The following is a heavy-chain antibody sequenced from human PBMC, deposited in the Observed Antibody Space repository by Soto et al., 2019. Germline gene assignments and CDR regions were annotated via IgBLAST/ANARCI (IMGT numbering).Heavy chain of an antibody. CDR1: GFTFGDYA. D-gene: IGHD5-12*01. Sequence: GGSLRLSCTASGFTFGDYAMSWFRQAPGKGLEWVGFIRSKAYGGTTEYAASVKGRFTISRDDSKSIAYLQMNSLKTEDTAVNYFTSIRSGYEEGLIDYWGQGTLVTVSS. V-gene: IGHV3-49*03. CDR2: IRSKAYGGTT. J-gene: IGHJ4*02. CDR3: TSIRSGYEEGLIDY.